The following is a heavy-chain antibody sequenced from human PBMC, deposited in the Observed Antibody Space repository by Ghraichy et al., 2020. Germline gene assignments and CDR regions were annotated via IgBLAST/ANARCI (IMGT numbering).Heavy chain of an antibody. J-gene: IGHJ4*02. D-gene: IGHD2-8*02. Sequence: SETLSLTCTVSGGSISSNYWSWIRQPPGRGLEWIGFVYYSGSTKYNPSLTSRVTISADTSKNQFSLRLNHVTAADTGVYYCARGKTGGSLCGNYFDYWGQGIQVAVSA. CDR3: ARGKTGGSLCGNYFDY. V-gene: IGHV4-59*08. CDR1: GGSISSNY. CDR2: VYYSGST.